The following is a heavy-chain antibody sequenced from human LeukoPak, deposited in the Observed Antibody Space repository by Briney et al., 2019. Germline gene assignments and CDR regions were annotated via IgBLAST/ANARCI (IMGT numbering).Heavy chain of an antibody. J-gene: IGHJ5*02. CDR3: ARTHHCSSTSCYRSWFDP. CDR2: INPNSGGT. V-gene: IGHV1-2*02. D-gene: IGHD2-2*01. CDR1: GYTFTGYY. Sequence: ASVKVSCKASGYTFTGYYMHWVRQAPGQGLEWMGWINPNSGGTNYAQKFQGRVTMTRDTFISTAYMELSRLRSDDTAVYYCARTHHCSSTSCYRSWFDPWGQGTLVTVSS.